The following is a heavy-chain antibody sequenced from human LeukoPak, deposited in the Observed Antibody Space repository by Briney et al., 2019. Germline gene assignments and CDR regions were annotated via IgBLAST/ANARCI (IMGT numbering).Heavy chain of an antibody. CDR3: AKSIKVALSGAYFDP. CDR2: ISAYNGNT. D-gene: IGHD6-19*01. V-gene: IGHV1-18*01. Sequence: ASAKVSCKASGYTFSNSGVSWLRQAPGQGLEWMGWISAYNGNTNYAQKFQNRVAMTTDTSTNTAYMELRSLRSDDTAVYYCAKSIKVALSGAYFDPWGQGTLVTVSS. J-gene: IGHJ5*02. CDR1: GYTFSNSG.